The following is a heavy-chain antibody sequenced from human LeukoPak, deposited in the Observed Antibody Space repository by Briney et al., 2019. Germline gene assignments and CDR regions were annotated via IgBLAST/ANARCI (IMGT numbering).Heavy chain of an antibody. Sequence: GRSLRLSCAASGFTFDDYAMHWVRQAPGKGLEWVSGISWNSGSIGYADSVKGRFTISRDNAKNSLYLQMNSLRAEDTALYYCAKGGGRRYDILEGVFDYWGQGTLVTVSS. CDR2: ISWNSGSI. CDR1: GFTFDDYA. D-gene: IGHD3-9*01. V-gene: IGHV3-9*01. J-gene: IGHJ4*02. CDR3: AKGGGRRYDILEGVFDY.